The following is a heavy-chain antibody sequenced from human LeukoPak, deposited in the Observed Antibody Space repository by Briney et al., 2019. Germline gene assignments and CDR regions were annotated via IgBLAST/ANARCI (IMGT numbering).Heavy chain of an antibody. CDR2: IQYDESNK. CDR1: GFTFNSYG. D-gene: IGHD6-19*01. V-gene: IGHV3-30*02. CDR3: AKDLEGIAVADFIDY. J-gene: IGHJ4*02. Sequence: PGGSLRLSCAASGFTFNSYGMQWLRQAPGQGLVGLAFIQYDESNKYYADSVKVRFTISRDNSKNTLYLQMNSLRAEDTAVYYCAKDLEGIAVADFIDYWGQRPLVTVPT.